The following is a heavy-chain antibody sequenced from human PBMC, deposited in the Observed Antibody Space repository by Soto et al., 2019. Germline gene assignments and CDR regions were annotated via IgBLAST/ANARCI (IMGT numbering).Heavy chain of an antibody. Sequence: GGSLRLSCAASGFTFSSYEMNWVRQAPGKGLEWVSYISSSGSTIYYADSVKGRFTISRDNAKNSLYLQMNSLRAEDTAVYYCARGSSIAARHLSGYFQHWGQGTLVTVSS. J-gene: IGHJ1*01. V-gene: IGHV3-48*03. CDR3: ARGSSIAARHLSGYFQH. CDR1: GFTFSSYE. D-gene: IGHD6-6*01. CDR2: ISSSGSTI.